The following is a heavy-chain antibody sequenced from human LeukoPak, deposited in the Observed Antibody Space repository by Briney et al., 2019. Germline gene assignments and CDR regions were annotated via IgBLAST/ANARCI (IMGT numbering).Heavy chain of an antibody. Sequence: SETLSLTCSVSGGSISISSYYWGWIRQPPGKGLEWIGYIYYSGSTNYNPSLKSRVTISVDTSKNQFSLKLSSVTAADTAVYYCARYSSGVFDYWGQGTLVTVSS. CDR3: ARYSSGVFDY. CDR2: IYYSGST. J-gene: IGHJ4*02. V-gene: IGHV4-61*05. CDR1: GGSISISSYY. D-gene: IGHD6-19*01.